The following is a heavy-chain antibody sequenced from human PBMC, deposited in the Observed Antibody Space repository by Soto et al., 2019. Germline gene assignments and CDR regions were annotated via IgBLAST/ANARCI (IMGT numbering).Heavy chain of an antibody. Sequence: GESLKISCRGSGYSFTSYWIGWVRQMPGKGLEWMGIIYPDDSDTRYSPSFQGQVTISADKSISTAYLQWSSLKASDSAMYYCARRSGKDGSSRATYKRQVDYWGQGTLVTVSS. CDR1: GYSFTSYW. V-gene: IGHV5-51*01. D-gene: IGHD5-18*01. J-gene: IGHJ4*02. CDR3: ARRSGKDGSSRATYKRQVDY. CDR2: IYPDDSDT.